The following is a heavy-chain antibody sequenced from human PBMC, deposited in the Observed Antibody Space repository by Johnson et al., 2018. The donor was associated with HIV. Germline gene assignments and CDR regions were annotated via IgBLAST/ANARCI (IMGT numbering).Heavy chain of an antibody. CDR1: GFTFDDYG. D-gene: IGHD3-10*01. J-gene: IGHJ3*02. V-gene: IGHV3-20*04. Sequence: VQLVESGGGVVQPGRSLRLSCAASGFTFDDYGMSWVRQAPGKGLEWVSGINWNGGGTGYADSVKGRFTISRDNAKNSLYLQMNSLRAEDTALDYCAREGGGFREFGGFDIWGQGTMVTVSS. CDR2: INWNGGGT. CDR3: AREGGGFREFGGFDI.